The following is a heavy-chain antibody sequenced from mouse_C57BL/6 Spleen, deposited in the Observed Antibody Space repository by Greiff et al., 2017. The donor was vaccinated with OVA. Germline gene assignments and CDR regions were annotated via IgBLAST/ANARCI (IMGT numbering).Heavy chain of an antibody. D-gene: IGHD3-1*01. CDR2: IRLKSDNYAT. J-gene: IGHJ4*01. V-gene: IGHV6-3*01. CDR3: TVGGHYYAMDY. CDR1: GFTFSNYW. Sequence: EVKLQESGGGLVQPGGSMKLSCVASGFTFSNYWMNWVRQSPEKGLEWVAQIRLKSDNYATHYAESVKGRFTISRDDSKSSVYLQMNNLRAEDTGIYYCTVGGHYYAMDYWGQGTSVTVSS.